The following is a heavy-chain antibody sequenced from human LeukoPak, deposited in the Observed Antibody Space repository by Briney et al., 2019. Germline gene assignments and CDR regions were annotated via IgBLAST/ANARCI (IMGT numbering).Heavy chain of an antibody. CDR3: ASSYFYDGNRYFDY. J-gene: IGHJ4*02. Sequence: SETLSLTCTVSGGSITSYYWNWIRQSPGKGLEWIGYIYYTGSTNSNPSLKSRVTISVDTSKNQFFLRLSSVTAADTAMYYCASSYFYDGNRYFDYWGRGTLDTVSS. CDR2: IYYTGST. V-gene: IGHV4-59*08. D-gene: IGHD3-22*01. CDR1: GGSITSYY.